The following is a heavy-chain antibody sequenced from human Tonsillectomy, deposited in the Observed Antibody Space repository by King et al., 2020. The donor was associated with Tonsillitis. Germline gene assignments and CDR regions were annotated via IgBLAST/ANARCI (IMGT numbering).Heavy chain of an antibody. J-gene: IGHJ5*02. CDR2: INPNSGGT. Sequence: VQLVQSGAEVKKPGASVKVSCKASGYTFTGYYMHWVRQAPGQGLEWMGWINPNSGGTNYAQKFQGRVTMTRDTSISTAYMELSRLRSDDTAVYYCARDAGTYYDRRCFDPWGQGTLVPVSS. CDR3: ARDAGTYYDRRCFDP. D-gene: IGHD3-22*01. V-gene: IGHV1-2*02. CDR1: GYTFTGYY.